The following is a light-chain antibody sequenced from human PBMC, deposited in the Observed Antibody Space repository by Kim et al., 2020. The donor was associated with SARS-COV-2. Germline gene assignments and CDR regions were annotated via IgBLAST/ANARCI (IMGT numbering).Light chain of an antibody. J-gene: IGLJ3*02. CDR3: QTWGTGIRV. CDR1: SGHSSYA. Sequence: ASVKLTCTLSSGHSSYAIAWHQQQPEKGPRYLMKVNSDGSHSKGDGIPDRFSGSSSGAERHLTISSLQSEDEADYYCQTWGTGIRVFGGGTQLTVL. V-gene: IGLV4-69*01. CDR2: VNSDGSH.